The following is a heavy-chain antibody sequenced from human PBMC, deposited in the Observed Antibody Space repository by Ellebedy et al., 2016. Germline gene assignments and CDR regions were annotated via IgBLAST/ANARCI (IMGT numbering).Heavy chain of an antibody. V-gene: IGHV3-23*01. J-gene: IGHJ6*03. CDR2: ISGSGGTT. CDR1: GFTFGLYA. Sequence: GESLKISXAASGFTFGLYAMNWVRQAPGKGLEWVSGISGSGGTTYYADSVKGRFTISRDNSKNTLYLQMSSLRVEDTAVYYCTKVGFVVVPPASGYYYMDVWGKGTTVTVSS. D-gene: IGHD2-2*01. CDR3: TKVGFVVVPPASGYYYMDV.